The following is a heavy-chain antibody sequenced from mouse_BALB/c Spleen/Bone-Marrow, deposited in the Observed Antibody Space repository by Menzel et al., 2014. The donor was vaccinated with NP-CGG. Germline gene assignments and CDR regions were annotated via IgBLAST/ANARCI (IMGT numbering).Heavy chain of an antibody. V-gene: IGHV1S41*01. Sequence: DLVKPGASVQLSCKASGYTFSSYWINWIKPRPGQGLEWIGRFAPGSGSTNYNEVFKGKATLTVDTSSATAYIQLDSLSSEDSAVYFCARSGFGTGYFNLDGWGAGTTVTVSS. CDR3: ARSGFGTGYFNLDG. CDR2: FAPGSGST. J-gene: IGHJ1*01. D-gene: IGHD1-1*01. CDR1: GYTFSSYW.